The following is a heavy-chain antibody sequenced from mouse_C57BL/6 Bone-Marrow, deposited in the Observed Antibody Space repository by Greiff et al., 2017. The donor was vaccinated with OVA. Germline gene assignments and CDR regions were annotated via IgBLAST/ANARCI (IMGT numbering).Heavy chain of an antibody. V-gene: IGHV14-4*01. CDR3: TTRDGYSAWFAY. CDR1: GFNIKDDY. CDR2: IDPENGDT. Sequence: EVQLQQSGAELVRPGASVKLSCTASGFNIKDDYMHWVKQRPEQGLEWIGWIDPENGDTEYASKFQGKATITADTSSNTAYLQLSSLTSEDTAVYYCTTRDGYSAWFAYWGQGTLVTVSA. D-gene: IGHD2-3*01. J-gene: IGHJ3*01.